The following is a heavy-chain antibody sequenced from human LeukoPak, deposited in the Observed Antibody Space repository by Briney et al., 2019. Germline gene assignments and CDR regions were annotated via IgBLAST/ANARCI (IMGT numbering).Heavy chain of an antibody. J-gene: IGHJ3*02. V-gene: IGHV4-38-2*02. CDR2: IYHSGST. Sequence: SETLSLTCAVSGYSISSGYYWGWVRQPPGKGLEWIGSIYHSGSTYYNPSLKSRVTISVDTSKNQFSLKLTSVTAADTAVYYCARDTNHGWVAAAGINAFDIWGQGTMVTVSS. CDR3: ARDTNHGWVAAAGINAFDI. D-gene: IGHD6-13*01. CDR1: GYSISSGYY.